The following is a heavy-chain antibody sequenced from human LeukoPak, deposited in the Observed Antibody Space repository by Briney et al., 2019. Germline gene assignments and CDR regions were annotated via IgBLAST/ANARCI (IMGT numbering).Heavy chain of an antibody. CDR3: ARVCGGDCYRLPDY. Sequence: ASVTVSFTASVYTFTSYGISWVRQAPGQGREGMGWISAYNGNTNYAQKLQGRVTMTTDTSTSTAYMELRSPRSDHTAVYYCARVCGGDCYRLPDYWGQGTLVTVSS. CDR2: ISAYNGNT. CDR1: VYTFTSYG. D-gene: IGHD2-21*02. J-gene: IGHJ4*02. V-gene: IGHV1-18*01.